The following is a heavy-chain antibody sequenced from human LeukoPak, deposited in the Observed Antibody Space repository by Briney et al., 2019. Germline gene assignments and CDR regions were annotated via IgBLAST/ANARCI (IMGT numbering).Heavy chain of an antibody. J-gene: IGHJ4*02. D-gene: IGHD6-19*01. CDR1: GYTFTSYA. V-gene: IGHV1-3*03. CDR3: ARASSSGWYRYFDY. Sequence: GASVKVSCKASGYTFTSYAMHWVRQAPGQRLEWMGWINAGNGNTKYSQEFQGRVTITRDTSASTAYMELSSLRSEDMAVYYCARASSSGWYRYFDYWGQGTLVTVSS. CDR2: INAGNGNT.